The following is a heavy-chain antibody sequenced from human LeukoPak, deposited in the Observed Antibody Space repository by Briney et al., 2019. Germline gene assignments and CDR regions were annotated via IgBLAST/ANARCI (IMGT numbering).Heavy chain of an antibody. D-gene: IGHD3-22*01. V-gene: IGHV4-39*01. CDR2: IYYSGST. CDR3: ARNSTYYYDRSTYSYFDD. Sequence: SETLSLTCTVSGGSIRSSSYYWGWIRQPPGKGLEWIGSIYYSGSTHYNPSLKSRVTISVDTSKNQLSLKLSSVTAADTAMYYCARNSTYYYDRSTYSYFDDWGQGTLLTVSS. CDR1: GGSIRSSSYY. J-gene: IGHJ4*02.